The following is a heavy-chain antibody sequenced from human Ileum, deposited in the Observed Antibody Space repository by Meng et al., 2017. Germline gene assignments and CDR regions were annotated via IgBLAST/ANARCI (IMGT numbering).Heavy chain of an antibody. CDR2: INTNTGNP. D-gene: IGHD1-26*01. J-gene: IGHJ4*02. Sequence: QGQLGHYGDELKKPGATVRGSCKAFRNTFTNYDINWVRQAPGQGLEWMGWINTNTGNPTYAQGFTGRFVFSLDTSVNTAHLQISTLTAEDTAVYYCATSGGGFDYWGQGALVTVSS. CDR3: ATSGGGFDY. CDR1: RNTFTNYD. V-gene: IGHV7-4-1*02.